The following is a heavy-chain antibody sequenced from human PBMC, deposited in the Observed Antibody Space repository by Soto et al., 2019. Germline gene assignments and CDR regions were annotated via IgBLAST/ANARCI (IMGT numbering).Heavy chain of an antibody. D-gene: IGHD6-6*01. V-gene: IGHV4-31*03. CDR2: IYYSGST. CDR1: GGSISSGGYY. Sequence: SETLSLTCTVSGGSISSGGYYWSWIRQHPGKGLEWIGYIYYSGSTYYNPSLRSRVTISVDTSKNQFSLKLSSVTAADTAVYYCARDQSIAARSSYYGVDVWGQGTTVTVSS. CDR3: ARDQSIAARSSYYGVDV. J-gene: IGHJ6*02.